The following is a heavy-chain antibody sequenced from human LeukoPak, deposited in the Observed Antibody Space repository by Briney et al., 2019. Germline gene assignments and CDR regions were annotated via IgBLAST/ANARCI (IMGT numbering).Heavy chain of an antibody. D-gene: IGHD5-24*01. CDR1: GFTFSSYA. J-gene: IGHJ4*02. Sequence: GGSLRLSCAASGFTFSSYAMSWVRQAPGKGLEWISAFSGSSGSTYYADSVKGRFTISRDNSKNTLYLQMDSLRAEDTAIYYCAKSGYNRFDYWGQGTLVTVSS. V-gene: IGHV3-23*01. CDR3: AKSGYNRFDY. CDR2: FSGSSGST.